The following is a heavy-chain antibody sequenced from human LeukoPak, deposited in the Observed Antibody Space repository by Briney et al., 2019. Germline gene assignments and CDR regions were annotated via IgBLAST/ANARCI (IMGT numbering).Heavy chain of an antibody. D-gene: IGHD1-1*01. V-gene: IGHV3-23*01. Sequence: PGGSLRLSCAASGFIFSSYAMSWVRQAPGKGLEWVSAISGSGGSTYYADSVKGRFTISRDNSKNTLYLQMNSLRAEDTAVYYCAKTTGTAYYYYYGMDVWGQGTTVTVSS. CDR2: ISGSGGST. CDR3: AKTTGTAYYYYYGMDV. CDR1: GFIFSSYA. J-gene: IGHJ6*02.